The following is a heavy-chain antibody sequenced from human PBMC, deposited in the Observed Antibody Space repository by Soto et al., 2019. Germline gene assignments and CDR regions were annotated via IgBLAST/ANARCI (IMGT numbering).Heavy chain of an antibody. D-gene: IGHD4-4*01. J-gene: IGHJ4*02. CDR2: IYYSGST. V-gene: IGHV4-39*01. CDR1: GGSISSRSYY. CDR3: ARQSHDYSTGWYYFDY. Sequence: SETLSLTCIVSGGSISSRSYYWGWIRQPPGKGLEWIGSIYYSGSTYYNPSLKSRVTISVDTSKNQFSLKVTSVTAADTAVYYCARQSHDYSTGWYYFDYWGQGTLVTVSS.